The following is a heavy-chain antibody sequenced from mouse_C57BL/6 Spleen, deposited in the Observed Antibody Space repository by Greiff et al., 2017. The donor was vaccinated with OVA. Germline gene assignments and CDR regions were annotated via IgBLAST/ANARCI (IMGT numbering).Heavy chain of an antibody. CDR2: IFPGSGST. Sequence: VQLQQSGPELVKPGASVKISCKASGYTFTDYYINWVKQRPGQGLEWIGWIFPGSGSTYYNEKFKGKATLTVDKSSSTAYMLLSSLTSEDSAVYFCARSNDGCCKWYYDVWGTGTTVTVSS. D-gene: IGHD2-3*01. V-gene: IGHV1-75*01. J-gene: IGHJ1*03. CDR3: ARSNDGCCKWYYDV. CDR1: GYTFTDYY.